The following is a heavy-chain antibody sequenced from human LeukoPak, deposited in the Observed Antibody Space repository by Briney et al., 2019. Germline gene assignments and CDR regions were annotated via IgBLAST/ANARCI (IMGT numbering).Heavy chain of an antibody. D-gene: IGHD3-3*01. V-gene: IGHV4-59*08. Sequence: SETLSLTCSVSGASINTFSCNWFRQPPGKGLEWIGYIYYSGSTNYNPSLKSRVTISVDTSKNQFSLKLSSVTAADTAVYYCARLLENDFWSGYLTRSNYYGMDVWGQGTTVTVSS. CDR3: ARLLENDFWSGYLTRSNYYGMDV. CDR2: IYYSGST. CDR1: GASINTFS. J-gene: IGHJ6*02.